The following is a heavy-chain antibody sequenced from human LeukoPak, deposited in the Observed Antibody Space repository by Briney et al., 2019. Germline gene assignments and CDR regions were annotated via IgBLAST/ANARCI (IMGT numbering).Heavy chain of an antibody. CDR3: ARYSGYGDYVVY. D-gene: IGHD4-17*01. CDR2: LNTDGSDT. J-gene: IGHJ4*02. CDR1: GFTFSAYW. V-gene: IGHV3-74*01. Sequence: GGSLRLSCAASGFTFSAYWMHWVRQAPGKGLVWVSRLNTDGSDTRYADSVQGRFTISRDNAKNSLYLQMNSLRAEDTAVYYCARYSGYGDYVVYWGQGTLVTVSS.